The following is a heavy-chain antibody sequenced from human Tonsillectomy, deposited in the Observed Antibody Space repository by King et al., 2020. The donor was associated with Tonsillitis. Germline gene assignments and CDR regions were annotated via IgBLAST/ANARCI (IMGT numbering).Heavy chain of an antibody. J-gene: IGHJ4*02. CDR2: INHSGST. CDR1: GGSFSGYS. V-gene: IGHV4-34*01. CDR3: ARVTSVVTRDFDY. D-gene: IGHD4-23*01. Sequence: VQLQQWGAGLLKPSETLSLTCAVYGGSFSGYSWTWIRQPPGMGLEWIGEINHSGSTNYNPSLKSRVTISVDTSKNQFSLNLNSVTAADTAVYYFARVTSVVTRDFDYWGQGTLVTVSS.